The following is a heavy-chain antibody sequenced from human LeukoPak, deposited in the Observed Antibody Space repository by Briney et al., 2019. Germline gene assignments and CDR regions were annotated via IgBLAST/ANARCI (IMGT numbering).Heavy chain of an antibody. V-gene: IGHV3-23*01. CDR1: GFTFSSYS. D-gene: IGHD3-22*01. CDR3: AKDGAVVSYFDY. CDR2: ISGSGGST. Sequence: PGGSLRLSCAASGFTFSSYSMSWVRQAPGKGLEWVSAISGSGGSTYYADSVKGRFTISRDNSKNTLYLQMNSLRAEDTAVYYCAKDGAVVSYFDYWGQGTLVTVSS. J-gene: IGHJ4*02.